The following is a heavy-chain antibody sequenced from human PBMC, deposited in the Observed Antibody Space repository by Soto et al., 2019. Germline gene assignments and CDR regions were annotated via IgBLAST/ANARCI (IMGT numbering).Heavy chain of an antibody. D-gene: IGHD2-8*02. CDR1: GGSFSGYY. CDR2: INHSGST. V-gene: IGHV4-34*01. J-gene: IGHJ4*02. CDR3: ARDKITGLFDY. Sequence: SETLSLTCAVYGGSFSGYYWTWIRQPTGTGLEWIGEINHSGSTNYNPSLKSRVTISVDTSKNQFSLKLTSVTAADTAVYYCARDKITGLFDYWGQGTLVTVSS.